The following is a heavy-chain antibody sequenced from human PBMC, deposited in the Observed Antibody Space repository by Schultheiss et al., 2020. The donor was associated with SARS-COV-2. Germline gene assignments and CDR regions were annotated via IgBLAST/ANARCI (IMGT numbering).Heavy chain of an antibody. CDR3: ARVAENRYYDILTGYGYGMDV. CDR1: GYTFTSYY. CDR2: INPSGGST. D-gene: IGHD3-9*01. V-gene: IGHV1-46*01. J-gene: IGHJ6*02. Sequence: ASVKVSCKASGYTFTSYYMHWVRQAPGQGLEWMGIINPSGGSTSYAQKFQGRVTMTRDTSTSTVYMELSSLRSEDTAVYYCARVAENRYYDILTGYGYGMDVWGQGTTVTVSS.